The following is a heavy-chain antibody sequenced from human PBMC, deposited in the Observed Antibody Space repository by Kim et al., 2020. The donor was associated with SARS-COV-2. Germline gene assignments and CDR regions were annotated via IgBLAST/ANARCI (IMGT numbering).Heavy chain of an antibody. J-gene: IGHJ4*02. CDR1: GFTFSSHA. CDR3: ARDVPPGTAGTPDY. Sequence: GGSLRLSCAASGFTFSSHAMHWVRQAPGKGLEWVASISYVGTNERYADAVEGRFTISRDNSKSTLDLQMNSLRPEDTAVYYCARDVPPGTAGTPDYWGPG. CDR2: ISYVGTNE. D-gene: IGHD2-21*02. V-gene: IGHV3-30*04.